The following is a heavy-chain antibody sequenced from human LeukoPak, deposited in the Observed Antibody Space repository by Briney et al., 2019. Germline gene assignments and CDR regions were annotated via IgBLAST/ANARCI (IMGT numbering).Heavy chain of an antibody. J-gene: IGHJ4*02. Sequence: PSETLSLTCTVSGGSISSYYWSWIRQPPGKGLEWIGYIYYSGSTNYNPSLKSRVTISVDTSKNQFSLKLSSVTAADTAVYYCASVMRTFRGDYRDYWGQGTLVTVSS. D-gene: IGHD2/OR15-2a*01. CDR3: ASVMRTFRGDYRDY. CDR1: GGSISSYY. V-gene: IGHV4-59*12. CDR2: IYYSGST.